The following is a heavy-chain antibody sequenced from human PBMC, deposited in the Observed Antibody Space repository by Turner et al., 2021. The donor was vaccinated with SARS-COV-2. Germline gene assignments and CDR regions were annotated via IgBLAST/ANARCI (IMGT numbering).Heavy chain of an antibody. D-gene: IGHD5-12*01. CDR1: GVSISTSSYY. CDR2: VDNTGDT. CDR3: GRNSGYDLGYYYYFYMDG. J-gene: IGHJ6*03. V-gene: IGHV4-39*01. Sequence: QLQLQASGPGLVKPSETLSLSCAVSGVSISTSSYYWGWIRQSPERGLEWIGTVDNTGDTYYNPSLRSRLTMSVDTSKNQFSLRLSSATAADTAVYVCGRNSGYDLGYYYYFYMDGWGKGTTVTVSS.